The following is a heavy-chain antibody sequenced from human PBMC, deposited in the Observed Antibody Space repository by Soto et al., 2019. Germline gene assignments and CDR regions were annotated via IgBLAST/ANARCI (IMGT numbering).Heavy chain of an antibody. D-gene: IGHD3-3*01. CDR1: GGSFSGYY. CDR3: AREGFWSGYRFDY. CDR2: INHSGST. V-gene: IGHV4-34*01. Sequence: PSETLSLTCAVYGGSFSGYYWSWIRQPPGKGLEWIGEINHSGSTNYNPSLKSRVTISVDTSKNQFSLKLSSVTAADTAVYYCAREGFWSGYRFDYWGQGTLVTVSS. J-gene: IGHJ4*02.